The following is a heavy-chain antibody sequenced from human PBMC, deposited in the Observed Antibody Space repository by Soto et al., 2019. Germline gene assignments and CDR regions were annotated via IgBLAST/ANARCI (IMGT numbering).Heavy chain of an antibody. CDR1: GFTFSSYA. V-gene: IGHV3-23*01. CDR2: ISGSGGST. D-gene: IGHD6-13*01. Sequence: GGSLRLSCAASGFTFSSYAMSWVRQAPGKGLEWVSAISGSGGSTYYADSVKGRFTISRDNAKNSLYLQMNSLRAEDTAVYYCARDRQVAAAGTFNYYYGMDVWGQGTTVTVSS. J-gene: IGHJ6*02. CDR3: ARDRQVAAAGTFNYYYGMDV.